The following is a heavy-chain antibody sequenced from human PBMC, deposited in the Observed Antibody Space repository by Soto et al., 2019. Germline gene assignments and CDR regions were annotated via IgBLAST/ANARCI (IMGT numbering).Heavy chain of an antibody. J-gene: IGHJ4*02. CDR3: ASSLSYGDYVGYFDY. D-gene: IGHD4-17*01. Sequence: SETLSLTCAVSGYSISSGYYWGWIRQPPGKGLEWIGSIYHSGSTYYNPSLKSRVTISVDTSKNQFSLKLSSVTAADTAVYYCASSLSYGDYVGYFDYWGQGTLVTVSS. CDR2: IYHSGST. V-gene: IGHV4-38-2*01. CDR1: GYSISSGYY.